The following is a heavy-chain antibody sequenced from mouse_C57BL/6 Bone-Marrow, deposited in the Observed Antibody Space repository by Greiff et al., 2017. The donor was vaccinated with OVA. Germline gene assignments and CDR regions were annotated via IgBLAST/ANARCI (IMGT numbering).Heavy chain of an antibody. CDR3: ARSFYGAMDY. Sequence: VQLQQPGAELVKPGASVKLSCKASGYTFTSYWMQWVKQRPGQGLEWIGEIDPSDSYTNYNQKFKGKATLTVDTSSSTAYMQLSSLTSEDSADYYGARSFYGAMDYWGQGTSVTVSS. CDR2: IDPSDSYT. V-gene: IGHV1-50*01. D-gene: IGHD1-1*02. J-gene: IGHJ4*01. CDR1: GYTFTSYW.